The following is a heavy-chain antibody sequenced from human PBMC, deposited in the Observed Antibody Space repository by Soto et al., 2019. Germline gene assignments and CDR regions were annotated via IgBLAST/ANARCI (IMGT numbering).Heavy chain of an antibody. D-gene: IGHD1-26*01. CDR2: IYYSGSA. V-gene: IGHV4-31*03. CDR3: ARDSGSYYLFDY. J-gene: IGHJ4*02. Sequence: SSETLSLTCSVSGGSISSGGYHWGWIRQHPGKGLEWIGYIYYSGSAYYNPSLKSRVTISVDTSKNQFSLKLSSVTAADTAVYYCARDSGSYYLFDYWGQGTLVTVSS. CDR1: GGSISSGGYH.